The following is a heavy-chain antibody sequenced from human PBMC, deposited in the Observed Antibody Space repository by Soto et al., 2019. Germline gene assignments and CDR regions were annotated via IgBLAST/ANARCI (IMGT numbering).Heavy chain of an antibody. CDR3: AKGPKYFDY. V-gene: IGHV3-30*18. Sequence: GGSLRLSCAASGFTFSSYGMHWVRQAPGKGLEWVAVISYDGSNKYYADSVKGRFTISRDNSKNTLYLQMNSLRAEDTAVYYCAKGPKYFDYWGQGDLVTVSS. CDR1: GFTFSSYG. J-gene: IGHJ4*02. CDR2: ISYDGSNK.